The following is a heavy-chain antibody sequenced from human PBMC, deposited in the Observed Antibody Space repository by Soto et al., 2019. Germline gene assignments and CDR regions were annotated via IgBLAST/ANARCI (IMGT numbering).Heavy chain of an antibody. D-gene: IGHD3-16*01. J-gene: IGHJ6*02. V-gene: IGHV4-30-4*08. CDR3: ARDGLPYYGLDV. CDR2: IYYSGST. Sequence: QVQLQESGPGLVKPSQTLSLTCIVSGGSISSDDSYWSWIRQPPGKGLEWIGHIYYSGSTYYNPSLKSRVIISVDTSKNQFSLKLSFVTAADTVVYYCARDGLPYYGLDVWGQGTTVTVSS. CDR1: GGSISSDDSY.